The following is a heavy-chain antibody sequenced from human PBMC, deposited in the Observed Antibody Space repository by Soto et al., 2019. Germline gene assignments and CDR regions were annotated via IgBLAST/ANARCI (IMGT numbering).Heavy chain of an antibody. D-gene: IGHD5-18*01. Sequence: PSETLSLTGAVYGGSFSGYYWSWIRQPPGKGLEWIGEINHSGSTNYNPSLKSRVTISVDTSKNQFSLKLSSVTAADTAVYYCARGIAQRGYSYGYWGQGTLVTVSS. V-gene: IGHV4-34*01. CDR3: ARGIAQRGYSYGY. J-gene: IGHJ4*02. CDR1: GGSFSGYY. CDR2: INHSGST.